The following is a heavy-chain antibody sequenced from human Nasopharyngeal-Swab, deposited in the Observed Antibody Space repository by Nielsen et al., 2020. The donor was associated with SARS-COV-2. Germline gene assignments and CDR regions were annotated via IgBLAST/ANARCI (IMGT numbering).Heavy chain of an antibody. J-gene: IGHJ4*02. D-gene: IGHD2/OR15-2a*01. V-gene: IGHV3-23*03. CDR2: IYSGGSST. CDR3: AKAVIEVDSDYYFDY. Sequence: WIPPPPGKGLEWVSVIYSGGSSTYHADSVKGRFTISRDNSKNTLYLQMNSLRAEDTAVYYRAKAVIEVDSDYYFDYWGQGTLVTVSS.